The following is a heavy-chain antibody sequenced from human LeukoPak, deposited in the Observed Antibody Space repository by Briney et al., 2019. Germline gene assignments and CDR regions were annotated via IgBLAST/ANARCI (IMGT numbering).Heavy chain of an antibody. CDR3: AKGWGIPIFGVVTN. CDR2: ISYDESNK. D-gene: IGHD3-3*01. V-gene: IGHV3-30*18. Sequence: AGGSLRLSCAASGFTFSSYGMHWVRQAPGKGLEWVAVISYDESNKYFADSVKGRFTISRDNSKNTLYLQMNSLRAEDTAVYYCAKGWGIPIFGVVTNWGQGTLVTVSS. CDR1: GFTFSSYG. J-gene: IGHJ4*02.